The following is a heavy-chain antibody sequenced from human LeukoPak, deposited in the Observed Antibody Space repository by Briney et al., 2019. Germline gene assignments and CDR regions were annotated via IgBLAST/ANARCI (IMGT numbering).Heavy chain of an antibody. D-gene: IGHD2-2*02. V-gene: IGHV3-23*01. CDR1: GFTFSSYA. Sequence: GGSLRLSCAASGFTFSSYAMSWVRQAPGKGLEWVSAISGSGGSTYYAASVRGLCASSIDNPKNKLYLQINSVRAEDKAGYYCAKDGGSILVVRAALPIWFYPWGQGTLVTVSS. J-gene: IGHJ5*02. CDR2: ISGSGGST. CDR3: AKDGGSILVVRAALPIWFYP.